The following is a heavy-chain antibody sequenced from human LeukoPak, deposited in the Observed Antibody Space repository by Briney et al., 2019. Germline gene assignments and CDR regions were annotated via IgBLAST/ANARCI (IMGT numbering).Heavy chain of an antibody. CDR1: GFPFSSFW. Sequence: GGSLRLSCAASGFPFSSFWMAWVRQAPGKGLEWVANINQNGTEKNYVDSMEGRFTISRDNAENSVYLQLNNLRAEDTAVYYCAKDRETTASGTFDHWGQGTLVTVSS. D-gene: IGHD6-13*01. CDR3: AKDRETTASGTFDH. V-gene: IGHV3-7*01. CDR2: INQNGTEK. J-gene: IGHJ4*02.